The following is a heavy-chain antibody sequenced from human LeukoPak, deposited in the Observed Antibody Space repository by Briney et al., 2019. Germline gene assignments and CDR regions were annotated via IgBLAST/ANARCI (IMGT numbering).Heavy chain of an antibody. D-gene: IGHD6-13*01. J-gene: IGHJ4*02. CDR2: IKKDGSEK. CDR1: GFTFSAYW. Sequence: AGGSLRLSCAASGFTFSAYWMNWVRQSPGRGLEWVASIKKDGSEKYYVDSVKGRFTISRDNAKNSLYLQMNSLRAEDTAVYYCARDKRARDIAAAVSPIDYWGQGTLVTVSS. V-gene: IGHV3-7*01. CDR3: ARDKRARDIAAAVSPIDY.